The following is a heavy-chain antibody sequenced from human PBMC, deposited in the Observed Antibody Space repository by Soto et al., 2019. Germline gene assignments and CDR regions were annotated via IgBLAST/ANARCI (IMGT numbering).Heavy chain of an antibody. V-gene: IGHV3-64*01. J-gene: IGHJ6*03. CDR2: ISSNGGST. CDR3: ARSVGLRNYDFWSDDYYYMDV. D-gene: IGHD3-3*01. Sequence: GGSLRLSCVASGFTFRSYAMHWVRQAPGKGLEYVSAISSNGGSTDYANSVKGRFTISRDNSKNTLYLQMGSLRAEDMAVYYCARSVGLRNYDFWSDDYYYMDVWGKGTTVTVSS. CDR1: GFTFRSYA.